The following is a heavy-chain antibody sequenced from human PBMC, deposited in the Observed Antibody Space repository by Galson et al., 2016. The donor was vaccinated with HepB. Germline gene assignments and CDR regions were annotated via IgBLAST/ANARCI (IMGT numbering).Heavy chain of an antibody. CDR2: ISWNSGSI. D-gene: IGHD3-10*01. CDR3: ARGSYYGSGSYGIYFDY. Sequence: SLRLSCAASGFTFDDYAMHWVRQVPGKGLEWVSGISWNSGSIGYADSVEGRFTVSRDNAKNSLSLQMDSLRAEDTAVYYCARGSYYGSGSYGIYFDYWGQGTLVTVSS. J-gene: IGHJ4*02. V-gene: IGHV3-9*01. CDR1: GFTFDDYA.